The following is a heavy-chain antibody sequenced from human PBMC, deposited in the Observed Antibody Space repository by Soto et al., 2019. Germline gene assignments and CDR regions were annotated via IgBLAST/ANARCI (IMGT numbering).Heavy chain of an antibody. Sequence: GGSLRLSRAASGFTVSSNYMSWVRQAPGKGLEWVSVIYSGGSTYYADSVKGRFTISRHNSKNTLYLQMNSLRAEDTAVYCCASGFRVYSYDYWGQGTLVTVSS. CDR1: GFTVSSNY. CDR3: ASGFRVYSYDY. J-gene: IGHJ4*02. CDR2: IYSGGST. D-gene: IGHD5-18*01. V-gene: IGHV3-53*04.